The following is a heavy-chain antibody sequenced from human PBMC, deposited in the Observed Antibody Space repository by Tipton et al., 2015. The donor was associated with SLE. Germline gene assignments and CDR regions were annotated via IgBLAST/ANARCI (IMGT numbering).Heavy chain of an antibody. CDR2: INHSGST. CDR3: ARGWGSWPYYFDY. D-gene: IGHD6-13*01. V-gene: IGHV4-39*07. CDR1: GGSISSSSYY. Sequence: TLSLTCTVSGGSISSSSYYWGWIRQPPGKGLEWIGEINHSGSTNYNPSLKSRVTISVDTSKNQFSLKLSSVTAADTAVYYCARGWGSWPYYFDYWGQGTLVTVSS. J-gene: IGHJ4*02.